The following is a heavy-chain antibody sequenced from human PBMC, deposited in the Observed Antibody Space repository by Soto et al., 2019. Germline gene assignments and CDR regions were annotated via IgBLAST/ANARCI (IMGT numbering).Heavy chain of an antibody. CDR1: GFTLRGCD. Sequence: GGSLRLCCAGSGFTLRGCDMPWVRHAPGRGLEWVSYISSSSSTIYYADSVKGRFTISRDNAKNSLYLQMNSLRAEDTAVYYCARDLGSSWYPEYFQHWGQGT. J-gene: IGHJ1*01. D-gene: IGHD6-13*01. CDR3: ARDLGSSWYPEYFQH. CDR2: ISSSSSTI. V-gene: IGHV3-48*01.